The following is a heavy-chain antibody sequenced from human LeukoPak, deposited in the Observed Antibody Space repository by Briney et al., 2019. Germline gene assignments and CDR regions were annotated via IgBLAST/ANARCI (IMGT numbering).Heavy chain of an antibody. V-gene: IGHV1-2*02. D-gene: IGHD6-13*01. J-gene: IGHJ3*02. CDR1: GYTFTGYY. CDR2: INPNSGGT. CDR3: ASPRSAAALIDI. Sequence: ASVKVSCKASGYTFTGYYMHWVRQAPGQGLEWMGWINPNSGGTNYAQKFQGRVTMTRGTSISTAYMELSRLRSDDTAVYYCASPRSAAALIDIWGQGTMVTVSS.